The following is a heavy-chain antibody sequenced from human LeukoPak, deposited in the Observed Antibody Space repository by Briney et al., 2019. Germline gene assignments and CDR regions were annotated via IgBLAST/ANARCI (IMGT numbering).Heavy chain of an antibody. CDR1: GFTFSSYG. Sequence: PGGSPRLSCAASGFTFSSYGMHWVRQAPGKGLEWVAVISYDGSNRYYADSVKGRFTASRDNAKNSLYLQMNSLRAEDTAFYYCAINGGGDSGYGNFDYWGQGTLVTVSS. J-gene: IGHJ4*02. V-gene: IGHV3-30*03. D-gene: IGHD5-12*01. CDR3: AINGGGDSGYGNFDY. CDR2: ISYDGSNR.